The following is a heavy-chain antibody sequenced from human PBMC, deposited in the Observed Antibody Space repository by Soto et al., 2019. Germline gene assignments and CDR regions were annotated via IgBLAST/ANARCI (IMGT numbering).Heavy chain of an antibody. CDR2: IRVRNGDT. D-gene: IGHD1-26*01. CDR1: GYIFTSND. J-gene: IGHJ4*02. V-gene: IGHV1-18*01. CDR3: AWESRTWVDGVIGPGDY. Sequence: QVQFVQSGAEVKEPGDSVKVSCRASGYIFTSNDITWVRQAPGQGLEWMGWIRVRNGDTHYAPKFRGRVTVTRDTSTSTAYMELRSLRSDDTAVYYCAWESRTWVDGVIGPGDYWRQGTLVTVSS.